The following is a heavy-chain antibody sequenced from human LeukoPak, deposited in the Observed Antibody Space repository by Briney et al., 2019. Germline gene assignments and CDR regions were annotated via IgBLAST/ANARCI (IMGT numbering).Heavy chain of an antibody. J-gene: IGHJ4*02. CDR1: GCTFSIYA. CDR3: ASSQLGYCSGGSCYSPDY. D-gene: IGHD2-15*01. CDR2: IIPIFGTA. V-gene: IGHV1-69*13. Sequence: SVKVSCKASGCTFSIYAISWVRQAPGQGLEWMGGIIPIFGTANYAQKFQGRVTITADESTSKAYMEMSSLRSEDTAVYYCASSQLGYCSGGSCYSPDYWGQGTLVTVSS.